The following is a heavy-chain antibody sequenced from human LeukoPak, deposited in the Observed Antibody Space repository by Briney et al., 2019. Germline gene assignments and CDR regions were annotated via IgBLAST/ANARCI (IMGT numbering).Heavy chain of an antibody. D-gene: IGHD6-13*01. CDR2: ISYDGSNK. Sequence: GGSLRLSCAASGFTFSSYAMHWVRQAPGKGLEWVAVISYDGSNKYYADSVKGRFTISRDNSKNTLYLQMNSLRAEDTAVYYCAREQDSSSSDWGQGTLVTVSS. CDR3: AREQDSSSSD. CDR1: GFTFSSYA. V-gene: IGHV3-30-3*01. J-gene: IGHJ4*02.